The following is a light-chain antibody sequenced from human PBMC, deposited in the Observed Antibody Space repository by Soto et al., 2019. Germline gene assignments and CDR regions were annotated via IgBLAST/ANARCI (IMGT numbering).Light chain of an antibody. CDR3: QQYESLPLT. J-gene: IGKJ5*01. CDR2: ATS. Sequence: DIQLTQSPSFLSASVGDRVTITCRASQDISNYLAWYQQKPGKAPKFLLYATSDLETGVPSRFSGSGSGTGFTFTISSLQPEDFATYYCQQYESLPLTFGQGTRLEIK. V-gene: IGKV1-33*01. CDR1: QDISNY.